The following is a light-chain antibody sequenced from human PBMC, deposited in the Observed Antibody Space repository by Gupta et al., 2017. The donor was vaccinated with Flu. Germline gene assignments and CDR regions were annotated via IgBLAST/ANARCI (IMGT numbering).Light chain of an antibody. Sequence: QSALTQRASVSGSPGQSITISCTGTSSDVGGYNYVSWYQQHPGKAPKLMMYEVSNRPSGVSNRFSGSRSGNTASLTISGLQAEDESDYYCSSYTSSLYVFGTGTKVTVL. CDR2: EVS. J-gene: IGLJ1*01. CDR3: SSYTSSLYV. CDR1: SSDVGGYNY. V-gene: IGLV2-14*01.